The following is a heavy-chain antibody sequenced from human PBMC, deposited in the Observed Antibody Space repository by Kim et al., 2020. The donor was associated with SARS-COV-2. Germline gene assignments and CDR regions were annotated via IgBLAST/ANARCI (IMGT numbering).Heavy chain of an antibody. CDR1: GFTFSSYG. D-gene: IGHD6-6*01. Sequence: GVSLRLSCAASGFTFSSYGMHWVRQAPGKGLEWVAVISYDGSNKYYADSVKGRFTISRDNSKNTLYLQMNSLRAEDTAVYYCAKSNRAARAYGMDVWGQGTTVTVSS. CDR2: ISYDGSNK. CDR3: AKSNRAARAYGMDV. V-gene: IGHV3-30*18. J-gene: IGHJ6*02.